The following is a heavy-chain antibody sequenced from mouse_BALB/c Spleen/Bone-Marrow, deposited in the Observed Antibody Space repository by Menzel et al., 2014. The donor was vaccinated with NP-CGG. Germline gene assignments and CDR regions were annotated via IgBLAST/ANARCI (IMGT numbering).Heavy chain of an antibody. CDR2: IYPGSGST. J-gene: IGHJ4*01. V-gene: IGHV1S22*01. CDR3: RSYDYAMDY. D-gene: IGHD1-1*01. Sequence: LQQSGSELVRPGASVKPSCKASGYTFTSYWMYWARQRPGQGLEWIGNIYPGSGSTNYDEKFKSKATLTVDTSSSTAYMQLSSLTSEDSAVYYCRSYDYAMDYWGQGTSVAVSS. CDR1: GYTFTSYW.